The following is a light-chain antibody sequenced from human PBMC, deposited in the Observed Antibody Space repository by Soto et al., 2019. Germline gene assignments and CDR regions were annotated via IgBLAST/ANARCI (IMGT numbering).Light chain of an antibody. CDR3: ISYRTSSTLEGV. V-gene: IGLV2-14*01. CDR2: EVT. J-gene: IGLJ1*01. Sequence: QSVLTQHASVSGSPGQSMTISWTGTSRDIGGYNYVSWYQHHPGRAPKLMIYEVTNRPSGVSDRFSGSKSGNTASLTISGLQAEDEADYYCISYRTSSTLEGVFGTGTKVTVL. CDR1: SRDIGGYNY.